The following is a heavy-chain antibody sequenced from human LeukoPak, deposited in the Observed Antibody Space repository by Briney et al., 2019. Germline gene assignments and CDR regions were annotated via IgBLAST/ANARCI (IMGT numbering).Heavy chain of an antibody. CDR1: GLIVSSNY. CDR3: ARGKEQQLYAFDI. J-gene: IGHJ3*02. V-gene: IGHV3-53*01. D-gene: IGHD6-13*01. Sequence: GGSLRLSCAASGLIVSSNYMSWVRQAPGKGLEWVSALYSGGSIYYADSVKGRFTISRDNSKNTLYLQMNSLSAEDTAVYYCARGKEQQLYAFDIWGQGTMVTVSS. CDR2: LYSGGSI.